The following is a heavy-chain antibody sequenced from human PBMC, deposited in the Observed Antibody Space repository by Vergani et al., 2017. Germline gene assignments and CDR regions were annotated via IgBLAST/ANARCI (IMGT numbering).Heavy chain of an antibody. Sequence: QVQLQESGPGLVKPSETLTLTCDVSDSSIMTNPYWGWFRQSPGKGLEWIGCIHHSGDTHYNSSLKSRVSISIVSSSKFSLSLTSVTGADTAIYYCAKHRGSGSFFPSSYFYGMDVWGHGTTVTVSS. CDR2: IHHSGDT. J-gene: IGHJ6*02. CDR1: DSSIMTNPY. D-gene: IGHD3-10*01. V-gene: IGHV4-38-2*01. CDR3: AKHRGSGSFFPSSYFYGMDV.